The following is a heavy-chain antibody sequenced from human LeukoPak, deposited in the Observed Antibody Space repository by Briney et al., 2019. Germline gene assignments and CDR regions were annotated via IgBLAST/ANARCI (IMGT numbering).Heavy chain of an antibody. V-gene: IGHV3-21*04. CDR3: AKERQGGNSYGDEAFYFDY. D-gene: IGHD4-23*01. Sequence: GGSLRLSCAASGFTFSTYSMTWVRQAPGKGLEWVSSITSSSSYIYYADSVKGRFTISRDNAKSSLYLQMHSLRAEDTAIYYCAKERQGGNSYGDEAFYFDYWGQGTLVTVSS. CDR1: GFTFSTYS. CDR2: ITSSSSYI. J-gene: IGHJ4*02.